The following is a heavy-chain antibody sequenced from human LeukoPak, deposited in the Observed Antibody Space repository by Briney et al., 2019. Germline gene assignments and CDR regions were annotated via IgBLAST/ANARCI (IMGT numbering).Heavy chain of an antibody. CDR1: GFTFTSSA. V-gene: IGHV1-58*01. J-gene: IGHJ4*02. CDR2: IVVGSGNT. Sequence: SVTVSCKASGFTFTSSAVQWVRQARGQRLEWIGWIVVGSGNTNYAQKFQERVTITRDMSTRTAYMEVSSLRSEDTAVYYCAALSFSSGWYVPDDYWGQGTLVTVSS. CDR3: AALSFSSGWYVPDDY. D-gene: IGHD6-19*01.